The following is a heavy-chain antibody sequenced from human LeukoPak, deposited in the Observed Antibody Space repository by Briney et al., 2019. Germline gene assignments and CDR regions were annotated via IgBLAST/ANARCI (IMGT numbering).Heavy chain of an antibody. CDR1: GFTLSSDH. J-gene: IGHJ1*01. V-gene: IGHV3-21*01. CDR3: ARAVGIGLAAAMDQTGFQH. CDR2: TSSSSSSI. Sequence: GGSLILSCAASGFTLSSDHMDAVPEAPGKGLDGDSPTSSSSSSIHYADSVKGRFTISRDNAKNSLYLQMNSLRGEDTAVYYSARAVGIGLAAAMDQTGFQHWGQGTLVTVYS. D-gene: IGHD6-13*01.